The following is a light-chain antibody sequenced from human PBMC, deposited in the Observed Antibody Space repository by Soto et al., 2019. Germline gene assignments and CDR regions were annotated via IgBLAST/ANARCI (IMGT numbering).Light chain of an antibody. CDR2: KAS. CDR3: QHYNSYSEA. J-gene: IGKJ1*01. V-gene: IGKV1-5*03. CDR1: QTISSW. Sequence: DSEITQSPSTVAGSVGDRVTIPFRASQTISSWLAWYQQKPGKAPKLLIYKASTLKSGVPSRFSGSGSGTEFTLSISSLQPDDFATYYCQHYNSYSEAFGQGTKVDIK.